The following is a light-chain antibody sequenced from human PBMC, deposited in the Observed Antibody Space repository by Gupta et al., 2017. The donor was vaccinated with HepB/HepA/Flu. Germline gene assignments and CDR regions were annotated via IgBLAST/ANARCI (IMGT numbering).Light chain of an antibody. V-gene: IGKV1-9*01. J-gene: IGKJ5*01. CDR2: AAF. Sequence: IPFTQSPSFLSASVGDRVTISCRASQGINNYLAWYQQKPGKAPKLLIYAAFTLQSGVPSRFSGSASGTEFTLTISSLQPEDFATYYCQQSEADPVTLGQGTRLDLK. CDR1: QGINNY. CDR3: QQSEADPVT.